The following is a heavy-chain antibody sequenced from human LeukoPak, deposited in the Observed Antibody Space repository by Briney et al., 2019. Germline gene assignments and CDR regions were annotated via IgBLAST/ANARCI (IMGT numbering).Heavy chain of an antibody. J-gene: IGHJ6*03. Sequence: SETLSLTCTVSGGSISSYYWSLIRQPPGKGLEWIGYIYYSGSTTYNPSLKSRVTISVDTSKNQFSLKLSSVTAADTAVYYCAKQGRDWLRDYYYYMGVWGKGTTVTISS. CDR1: GGSISSYY. V-gene: IGHV4-59*01. D-gene: IGHD3-9*01. CDR2: IYYSGST. CDR3: AKQGRDWLRDYYYYMGV.